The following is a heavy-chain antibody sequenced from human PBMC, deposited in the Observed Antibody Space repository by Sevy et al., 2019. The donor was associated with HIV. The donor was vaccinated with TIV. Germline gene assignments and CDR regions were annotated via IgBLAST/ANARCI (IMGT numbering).Heavy chain of an antibody. CDR2: TRYDGTTK. Sequence: GGSLRLSCAATGFTFSRSGMHWVRQAPGKGLEWVSFTRYDGTTKNYADSVKGRFTISRDNSKNTLYLQMNSLRADDTAVYYCATMGSTTVTTSDAFDLWGQGTMVTVSS. CDR1: GFTFSRSG. CDR3: ATMGSTTVTTSDAFDL. V-gene: IGHV3-30*02. J-gene: IGHJ3*01. D-gene: IGHD4-17*01.